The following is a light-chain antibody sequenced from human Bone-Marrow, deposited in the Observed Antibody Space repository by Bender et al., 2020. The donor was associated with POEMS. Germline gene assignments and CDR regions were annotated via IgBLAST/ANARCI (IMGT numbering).Light chain of an antibody. CDR1: NIGSKS. CDR2: DDS. J-gene: IGLJ2*01. V-gene: IGLV3-21*02. CDR3: QVWDSTSDLVV. Sequence: SYVLTQPPSVSVAPGQTARIACGGNNIGSKSVQWYQQKPGQAPVLVVYDDSDRPSGIPERFSGSNSGATATLTISRVEDGDEADYYCQVWDSTSDLVVFGGGTKLTVL.